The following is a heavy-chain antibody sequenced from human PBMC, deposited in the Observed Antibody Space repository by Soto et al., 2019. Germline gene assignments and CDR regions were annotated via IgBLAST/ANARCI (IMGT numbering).Heavy chain of an antibody. V-gene: IGHV3-23*01. CDR3: AKGRSYYYYYGVDV. CDR1: RLTFSSCT. J-gene: IGHJ6*02. Sequence: GECLRVYDARSRLTFSSCTIGWVRQAPGKGLEWVSDIIDSGGSTYYADSVKGRFTISRDNSKSTLYLQMNSLRAEDTALYYCAKGRSYYYYYGVDVWGQGTTVTVSS. CDR2: IIDSGGST.